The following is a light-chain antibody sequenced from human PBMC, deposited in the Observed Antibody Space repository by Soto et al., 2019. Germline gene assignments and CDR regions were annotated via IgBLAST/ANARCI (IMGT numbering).Light chain of an antibody. CDR3: QQYGSSRT. Sequence: EIVLTQSPGTLSLSPGERATLSCRASQSVSSSYLAWYQQKPGQAPRLLVYGASSRVTGIPDRFSGSGSGTDFTLTISRLEPEDFAVYYCQQYGSSRTFGQGTKVDI. CDR1: QSVSSSY. CDR2: GAS. J-gene: IGKJ1*01. V-gene: IGKV3-20*01.